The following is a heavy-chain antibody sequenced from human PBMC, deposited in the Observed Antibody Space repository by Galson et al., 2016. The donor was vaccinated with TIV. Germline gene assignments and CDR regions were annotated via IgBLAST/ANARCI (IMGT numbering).Heavy chain of an antibody. J-gene: IGHJ6*03. CDR1: GYSFTTHW. Sequence: QSGAEVKQSGESLKISCKASGYSFTTHWIGWVRQMPGKGLEWMGIIYPGDSDTRYSPSFQGQVTISADKSISTAYLQWSALKASDTAMYYCARSPADPQYSYYYIDVWGKRTTVTVSS. V-gene: IGHV5-51*03. CDR3: ARSPADPQYSYYYIDV. CDR2: IYPGDSDT.